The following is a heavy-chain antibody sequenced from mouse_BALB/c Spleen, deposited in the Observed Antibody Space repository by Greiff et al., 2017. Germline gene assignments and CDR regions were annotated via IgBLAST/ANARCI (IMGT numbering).Heavy chain of an antibody. CDR1: GYSFTSYW. D-gene: IGHD1-1*01. Sequence: QVQLQQSGPQLVRPGASVKISCKASGYSFTSYWMHWVKQRPGQGLEWIGMIDPSDSETRLNQKFKDKATLTVDKSSSTAYMQLSSPTSEDSAVYYCARARITTDAMDYWGQGTSVTVSS. CDR2: IDPSDSET. J-gene: IGHJ4*01. V-gene: IGHV1S126*01. CDR3: ARARITTDAMDY.